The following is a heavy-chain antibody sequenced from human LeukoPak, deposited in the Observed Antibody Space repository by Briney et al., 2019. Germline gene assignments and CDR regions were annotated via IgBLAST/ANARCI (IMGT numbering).Heavy chain of an antibody. CDR2: IIPIFGAP. V-gene: IGHV1-69*13. J-gene: IGHJ4*02. Sequence: SVKVSCKASGGTFSTNAISWVRQAPGQGFEWMATIIPIFGAPNYAPKFQGRVSITADESTSTAYMELSSLRAEDTAVYYCAREASSTWYAMFDFWGQGTLVTVSS. D-gene: IGHD2-2*01. CDR3: AREASSTWYAMFDF. CDR1: GGTFSTNA.